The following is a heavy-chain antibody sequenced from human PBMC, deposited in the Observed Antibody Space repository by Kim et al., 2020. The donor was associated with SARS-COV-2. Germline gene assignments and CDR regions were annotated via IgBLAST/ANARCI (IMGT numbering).Heavy chain of an antibody. CDR3: AGGTGSTEAIAFDI. V-gene: IGHV3-11*01. D-gene: IGHD3-16*01. CDR2: ISSSGSTI. J-gene: IGHJ3*02. Sequence: GGSLRLSCAASGFTFSDYYMTWIRQAPGKGLEWVAYISSSGSTIYYADSVKGRFTISRDNAKNSLYLQMNSLRAEDTAVYYCAGGTGSTEAIAFDIWGQGTMRTVSS. CDR1: GFTFSDYY.